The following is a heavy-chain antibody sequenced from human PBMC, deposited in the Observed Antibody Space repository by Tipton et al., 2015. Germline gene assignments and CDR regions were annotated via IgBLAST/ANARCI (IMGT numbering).Heavy chain of an antibody. CDR3: AKAGITIFGVVMDFDY. D-gene: IGHD3-3*01. V-gene: IGHV3-23*01. Sequence: SLRLSCAASGFTFSSYAMSWVRQAPGKGLEWVSAISGSGGTTFYADSVKGRFTTSRDNSKNTLYLQMNSLRAGDTAVYYCAKAGITIFGVVMDFDYWGQGILVTVSS. CDR1: GFTFSSYA. J-gene: IGHJ4*02. CDR2: ISGSGGTT.